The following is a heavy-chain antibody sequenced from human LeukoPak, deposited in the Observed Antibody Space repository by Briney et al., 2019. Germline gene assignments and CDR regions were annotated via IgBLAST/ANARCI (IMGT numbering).Heavy chain of an antibody. CDR2: ISGGGGST. D-gene: IGHD3/OR15-3a*01. J-gene: IGHJ4*02. CDR1: GFTFSSYA. Sequence: GGSLRLSCAASGFTFSSYAMSWVRQAPGKGLEWVSAISGGGGSTYYADSVKGRFTISRDNSKNTLYLQMNSLRAEDTAVYYCANAVSAFFGTLAEYYFDYWGQGTLVTVSS. CDR3: ANAVSAFFGTLAEYYFDY. V-gene: IGHV3-23*01.